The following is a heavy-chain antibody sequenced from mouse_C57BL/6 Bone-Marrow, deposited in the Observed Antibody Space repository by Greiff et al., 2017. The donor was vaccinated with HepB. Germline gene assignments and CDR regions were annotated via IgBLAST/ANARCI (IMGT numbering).Heavy chain of an antibody. CDR3: AREGYGYSWFAY. CDR2: ISYDGSN. D-gene: IGHD2-2*01. Sequence: DVKLQESGPGLVKPSQSLSLTCSVTGYSITSGYYWNWIRQFPGNKLEWMGYISYDGSNNYNPSLKNRISITRDTSKNQFFLKLNSVTTEDTATYYCAREGYGYSWFAYWGQGTLVTVSA. J-gene: IGHJ3*01. CDR1: GYSITSGYY. V-gene: IGHV3-6*01.